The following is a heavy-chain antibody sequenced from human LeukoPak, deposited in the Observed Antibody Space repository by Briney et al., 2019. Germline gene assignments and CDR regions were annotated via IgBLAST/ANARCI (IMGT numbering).Heavy chain of an antibody. CDR3: ASNLIAAVATDAFDI. J-gene: IGHJ3*02. CDR2: INPSGGST. Sequence: ASVKVSCKASGYTFTSYYMHWVRQAPGQGLEWMGIINPSGGSTSYAQKFPGRVTMTRDTSTSTVYMELSSLRSEDTAVYYCASNLIAAVATDAFDIWGQGTMVTVSS. CDR1: GYTFTSYY. V-gene: IGHV1-46*01. D-gene: IGHD6-6*01.